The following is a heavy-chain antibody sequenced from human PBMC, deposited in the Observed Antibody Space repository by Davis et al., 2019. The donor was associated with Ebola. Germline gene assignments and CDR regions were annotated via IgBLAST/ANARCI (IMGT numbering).Heavy chain of an antibody. D-gene: IGHD3-22*01. V-gene: IGHV5-51*01. Sequence: GESLKISCKGSRYSFTSYWIGWVRQMPGKGLEWMGIIYPGDSDTRYSPSFQGQVTISADKSISTAYLQWSSLKASDTAMYYCARIYDSSGYYFGYWGQGTLVTVSS. CDR2: IYPGDSDT. J-gene: IGHJ4*02. CDR1: RYSFTSYW. CDR3: ARIYDSSGYYFGY.